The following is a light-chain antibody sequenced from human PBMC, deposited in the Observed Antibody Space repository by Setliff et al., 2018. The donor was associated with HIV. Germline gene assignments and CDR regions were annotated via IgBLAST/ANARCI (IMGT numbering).Light chain of an antibody. CDR3: CSYTSSLTYV. CDR1: SSDVGSYNF. J-gene: IGLJ1*01. V-gene: IGLV2-14*03. Sequence: QPVLTQPASVSGSPVQSITLSCTGTSSDVGSYNFVSWYQQHPGRAPKLMIYDVTKRPSGVSDRFSGSKSGNTASLTISGLQTEDEADYYCCSYTSSLTYVFGTGTKVTVL. CDR2: DVT.